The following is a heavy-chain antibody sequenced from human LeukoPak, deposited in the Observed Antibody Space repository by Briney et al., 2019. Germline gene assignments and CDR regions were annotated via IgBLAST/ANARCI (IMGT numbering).Heavy chain of an antibody. CDR3: ARDRYYYDSSGYFSYDY. CDR1: RGTFSSYA. J-gene: IGHJ4*02. Sequence: GSSVKVSCKASRGTFSSYAISWVRQAPGQGLEWMGGIIPIFGTANYAQKFQGRVTTTTDESTSTAYMELSSLRSEDTAVCYCARDRYYYDSSGYFSYDYWGQGTLVTVSS. CDR2: IIPIFGTA. V-gene: IGHV1-69*05. D-gene: IGHD3-22*01.